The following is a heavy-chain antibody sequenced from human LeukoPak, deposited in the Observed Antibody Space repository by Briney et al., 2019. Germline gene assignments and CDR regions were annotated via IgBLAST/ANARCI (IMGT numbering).Heavy chain of an antibody. Sequence: SETRSLTCTVSGGSISRYYWSWMRQPPGKRLEWIGYIYYSGSTNYNPSLKSRVTISVDTSKNQFSLKLSSVTAADTAVYYCAYYDILTRIFDYWGQGTLVTVSS. CDR3: AYYDILTRIFDY. D-gene: IGHD3-9*01. CDR1: GGSISRYY. CDR2: IYYSGST. J-gene: IGHJ4*02. V-gene: IGHV4-59*08.